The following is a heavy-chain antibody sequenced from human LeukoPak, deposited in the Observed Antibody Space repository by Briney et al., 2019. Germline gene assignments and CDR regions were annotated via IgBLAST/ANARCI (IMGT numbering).Heavy chain of an antibody. CDR1: GFTFSSYS. CDR2: ISSSSSYI. J-gene: IGHJ3*02. Sequence: GGSLILSCAAAGFTFSSYSMYWVRRAPGKGLEWSSFISSSSSYIYYADSVKGRFTISRDNAKNSLYLQMNSLRAEDTAVYYCARDMEEQWPSDAFDIWGQGTMVTVSS. CDR3: ARDMEEQWPSDAFDI. D-gene: IGHD6-19*01. V-gene: IGHV3-21*01.